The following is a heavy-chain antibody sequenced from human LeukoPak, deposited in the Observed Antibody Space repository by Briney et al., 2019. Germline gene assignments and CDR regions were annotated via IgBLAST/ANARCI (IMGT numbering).Heavy chain of an antibody. V-gene: IGHV1-2*02. D-gene: IGHD3-22*01. CDR2: INPNSGGT. CDR3: ATGGRDYFDGGGHRNWFDP. J-gene: IGHJ5*02. Sequence: RASVKVSCKASGYTFTAYYMHWVRQAPGQGLEWMGWINPNSGGTNYGQKFQGRVTMTRDTTISTAYMELSSLTSDDPAVYYCATGGRDYFDGGGHRNWFDPWGQGTLVSVTS. CDR1: GYTFTAYY.